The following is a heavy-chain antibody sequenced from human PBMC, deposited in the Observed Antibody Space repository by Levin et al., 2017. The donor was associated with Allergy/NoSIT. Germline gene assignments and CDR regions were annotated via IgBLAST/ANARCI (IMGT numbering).Heavy chain of an antibody. CDR1: GFSLSTSGMS. CDR3: ARTRMSGWYPDY. D-gene: IGHD6-19*01. Sequence: GSGPTLVKPTQTLTLTCTFSGFSLSTSGMSVSWIRQPPGKALEWLARIDWEDDKYYSASLKTRLTISKDTSKNQVVLRMTNMDPVDTGTYYCARTRMSGWYPDYWGQGTLVTVSS. V-gene: IGHV2-70*11. CDR2: IDWEDDK. J-gene: IGHJ4*02.